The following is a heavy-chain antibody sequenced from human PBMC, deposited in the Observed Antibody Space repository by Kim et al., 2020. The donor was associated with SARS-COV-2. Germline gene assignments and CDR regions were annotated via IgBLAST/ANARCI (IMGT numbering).Heavy chain of an antibody. CDR1: GGSISSGDYY. J-gene: IGHJ5*02. Sequence: SETLSLTCTVSGGSISSGDYYWSWIRQPPGKGLEWIGYIYYSGSTYYNPSLQSLVTISVDTSKNQFSLKLSSVTAADTAVYYCARGVKGITMVNHNWFDPWGQGTLVTVSS. D-gene: IGHD3-10*01. CDR2: IYYSGST. V-gene: IGHV4-30-4*01. CDR3: ARGVKGITMVNHNWFDP.